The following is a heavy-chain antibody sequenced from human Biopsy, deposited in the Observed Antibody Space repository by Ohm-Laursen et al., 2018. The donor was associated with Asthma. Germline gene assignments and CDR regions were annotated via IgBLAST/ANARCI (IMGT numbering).Heavy chain of an antibody. CDR3: AKDLSKAVGGSNDYYYGLDV. J-gene: IGHJ6*02. Sequence: SLRLSCAASGFTFRSYAMHWVRQAPGKGLEWVSAISGGGGGTKYADSVKGRFTISRDNSKNTLSLQMSSLRAEDTALYYCAKDLSKAVGGSNDYYYGLDVWGQGTTATVSS. CDR1: GFTFRSYA. D-gene: IGHD6-19*01. CDR2: ISGGGGGT. V-gene: IGHV3-23*01.